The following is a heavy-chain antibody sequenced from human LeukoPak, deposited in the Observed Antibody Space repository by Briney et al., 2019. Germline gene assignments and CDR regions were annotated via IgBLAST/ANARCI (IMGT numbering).Heavy chain of an antibody. CDR1: GFTFSSYA. V-gene: IGHV3-23*01. Sequence: GGSLRLSCAASGFTFSSYAMSWVRQAPGKGLGWVSAISGSGGSTYYVDSVKGRFTISRDNSKNTLYLQMNSLRAEDTAVYYCAKVVVVPAFYHYFDYWGQGTLVTVSS. D-gene: IGHD2-2*01. CDR2: ISGSGGST. J-gene: IGHJ4*02. CDR3: AKVVVVPAFYHYFDY.